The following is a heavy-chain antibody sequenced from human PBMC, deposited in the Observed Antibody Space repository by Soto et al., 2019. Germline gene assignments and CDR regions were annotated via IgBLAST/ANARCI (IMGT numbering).Heavy chain of an antibody. CDR3: AQAYSGPFDV. V-gene: IGHV3-30*03. Sequence: GGSLRLSCAASGFTFSSYDIHWVRQAPGKGLEWVAVISYDGSKRYYADSVKGLFTISGDNSKNTLYLQVNGLRPEDTAVYYCAQAYSGPFDVWGQGTRVTVSS. CDR1: GFTFSSYD. CDR2: ISYDGSKR. D-gene: IGHD1-26*01. J-gene: IGHJ3*01.